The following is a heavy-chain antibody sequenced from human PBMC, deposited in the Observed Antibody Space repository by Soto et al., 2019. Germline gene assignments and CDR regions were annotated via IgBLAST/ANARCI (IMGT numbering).Heavy chain of an antibody. V-gene: IGHV1-69*06. CDR3: ARYGGPSQNFDY. CDR1: GGTFSSYA. CDR2: IIPIFGTA. J-gene: IGHJ4*02. D-gene: IGHD4-17*01. Sequence: SVKVSGKASGGTFSSYAISWVRQAPGQGLEWMGGIIPIFGTANYAQKFQGRVTITADKSTSTAYMELSSLRSEDTAVYYCARYGGPSQNFDYWGQGTLVIVSS.